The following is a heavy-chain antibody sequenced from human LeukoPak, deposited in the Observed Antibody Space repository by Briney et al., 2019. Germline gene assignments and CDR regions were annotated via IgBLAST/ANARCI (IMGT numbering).Heavy chain of an antibody. CDR2: IKQDGSEK. J-gene: IGHJ4*02. CDR1: GSTFSSYW. V-gene: IGHV3-7*01. D-gene: IGHD3-22*01. CDR3: ARRASSLYYYDSSGPRGVYFDY. Sequence: GGSLRLSCAASGSTFSSYWMSWVRQAPGKGLEWVANIKQDGSEKYYVDSVKGRFTISRDNAKNSLYLQMNSLRAEDTAVYYCARRASSLYYYDSSGPRGVYFDYWGQGTLVTVSS.